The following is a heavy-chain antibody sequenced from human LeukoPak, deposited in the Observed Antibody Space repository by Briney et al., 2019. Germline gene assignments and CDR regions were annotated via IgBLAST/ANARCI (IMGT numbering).Heavy chain of an antibody. J-gene: IGHJ4*02. CDR3: AKGGIQGGLGSRLHFDY. Sequence: GGSLRLSCAPSGLTFSSYAMSWVRQAPGKGLEWASAISGSGGSTYYADSVKGRFTISRDNSKNTLYLQMNSLRAEETAVYYCAKGGIQGGLGSRLHFDYWGQGTLVTASS. D-gene: IGHD5/OR15-5a*01. V-gene: IGHV3-23*01. CDR1: GLTFSSYA. CDR2: ISGSGGST.